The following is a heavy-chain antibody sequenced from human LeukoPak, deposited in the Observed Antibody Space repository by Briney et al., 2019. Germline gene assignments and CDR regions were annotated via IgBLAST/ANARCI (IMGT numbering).Heavy chain of an antibody. Sequence: PGGSLRLSCAASGFTFNDYAINGVRQAPGKGLEWVSVISGGTGGSTYYADSVKGRFTISRDNSKNTLYLQMNSLRAEDTAVYYCAKRGSSSWTQFDYWGQGTLVTVSS. CDR3: AKRGSSSWTQFDY. J-gene: IGHJ4*02. CDR1: GFTFNDYA. CDR2: ISGGTGGST. V-gene: IGHV3-23*01. D-gene: IGHD6-13*01.